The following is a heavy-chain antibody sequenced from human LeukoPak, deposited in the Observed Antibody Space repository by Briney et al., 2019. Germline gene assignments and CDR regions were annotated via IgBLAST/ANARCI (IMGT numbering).Heavy chain of an antibody. CDR1: GGSISSYF. CDR3: ARHAEGGGFG. V-gene: IGHV4-59*08. Sequence: SETLSLTCTVSGGSISSYFWNWIRQPPGKGLEWIGYFYYSGSTNYSPSLKSRVTISVDTSKNQFSLKLTSVTAADTAVYYCARHAEGGGFGWGQGTLVAVSS. CDR2: FYYSGST. D-gene: IGHD3-3*01. J-gene: IGHJ4*02.